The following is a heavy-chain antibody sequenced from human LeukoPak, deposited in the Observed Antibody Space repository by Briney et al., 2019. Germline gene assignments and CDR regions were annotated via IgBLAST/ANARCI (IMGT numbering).Heavy chain of an antibody. V-gene: IGHV1-18*01. CDR1: GYTFTSYG. CDR3: ARDKYYDSSGYYHGYFQH. D-gene: IGHD3-22*01. CDR2: ISAYNGNT. J-gene: IGHJ1*01. Sequence: ASVKVSCKASGYTFTSYGISWVRQAPGQGLEWTGWISAYNGNTNYAQKLQGRVTMTTDTSTSTAYMELRSLRSDDTAVYYCARDKYYDSSGYYHGYFQHWGRGTLVTVSS.